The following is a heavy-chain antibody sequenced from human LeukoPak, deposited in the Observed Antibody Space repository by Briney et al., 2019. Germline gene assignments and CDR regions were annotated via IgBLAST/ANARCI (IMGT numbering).Heavy chain of an antibody. V-gene: IGHV5-51*01. D-gene: IGHD3-22*01. J-gene: IGHJ4*02. CDR2: IYPGDSDT. Sequence: PGESLKISCKGSGYSFTSYWIGWVRQMPGKGLEWMGIIYPGDSDTRYSPSFQGQVTISADKSISTAYLQWSSLKASDTAMYYCASSLDYYDSSGPYFDYWGQGTLVTVSS. CDR3: ASSLDYYDSSGPYFDY. CDR1: GYSFTSYW.